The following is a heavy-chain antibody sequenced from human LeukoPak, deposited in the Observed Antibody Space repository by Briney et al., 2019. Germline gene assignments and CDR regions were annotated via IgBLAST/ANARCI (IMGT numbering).Heavy chain of an antibody. J-gene: IGHJ5*02. Sequence: GRTLRLSCAASGFTFSSYGMHWVRQAPGKGLERVAILSYDGRNEYYADSVKGRFTISRDDSKNTLYLQMNSLRAEDTAVYYCAKDFGGVLPLRSWGQGTLVTVSS. V-gene: IGHV3-30*18. D-gene: IGHD3-16*01. CDR3: AKDFGGVLPLRS. CDR2: LSYDGRNE. CDR1: GFTFSSYG.